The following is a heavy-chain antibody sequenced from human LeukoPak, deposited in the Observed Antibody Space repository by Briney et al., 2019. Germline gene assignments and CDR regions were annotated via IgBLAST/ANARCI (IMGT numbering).Heavy chain of an antibody. J-gene: IGHJ3*02. CDR3: VKDRIVTTIGGAFDT. V-gene: IGHV3-64D*06. CDR2: ISTNGGST. CDR1: GFSFSTYA. Sequence: GGSLRLSCLASGFSFSTYAMHWVRQAPGKGLEYVSAISTNGGSTYYADSVKGRFTISRDNSKNTLYLKMSSLRAEDTAVYYWVKDRIVTTIGGAFDTGAKGPMATVSS. D-gene: IGHD2/OR15-2a*01.